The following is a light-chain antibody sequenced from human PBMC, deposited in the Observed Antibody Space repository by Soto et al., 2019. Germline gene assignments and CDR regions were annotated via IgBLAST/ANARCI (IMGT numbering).Light chain of an antibody. CDR2: GAS. CDR1: QSVGTK. CDR3: QEYDNWPRT. V-gene: IGKV3-15*01. Sequence: ETVLTQSPATLSVSPGGRATLTCRSSQSVGTKLAWYHQKPGQAPRLLISGASSRATGIPARFSGSGSGTEFTLSISSLQSEDFAVYYCQEYDNWPRTFGQGTKADIK. J-gene: IGKJ1*01.